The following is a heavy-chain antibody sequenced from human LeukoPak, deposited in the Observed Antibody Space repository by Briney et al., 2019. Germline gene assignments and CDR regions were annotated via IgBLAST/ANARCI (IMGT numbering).Heavy chain of an antibody. CDR3: ARLGKKYYDFWSGYYYLGGDGMDV. J-gene: IGHJ6*02. D-gene: IGHD3-3*01. CDR1: GYTFTSYD. CDR2: MNPNSGNT. Sequence: ASVKVSCKASGYTFTSYDINWVRQATGQGLEWMGWMNPNSGNTGYAQKFQGRVTMTRNTSISTAYMELSSLRSEDTAVYYCARLGKKYYDFWSGYYYLGGDGMDVWGQGTTVTVSS. V-gene: IGHV1-8*01.